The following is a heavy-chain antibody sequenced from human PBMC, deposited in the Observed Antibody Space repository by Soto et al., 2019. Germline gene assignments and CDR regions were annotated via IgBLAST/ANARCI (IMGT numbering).Heavy chain of an antibody. CDR2: IVVGSGNT. V-gene: IGHV1-58*02. Sequence: SVKVSCKASGFTFTSSAMQWVRQARGQRLEWIGWIVVGSGNTNYAQKFQERVTITRDMSTSTAYMELSSLRSEDTAVYYCAADLPVYCSGGSCYSGGSYWGQGTLVTVSS. CDR1: GFTFTSSA. J-gene: IGHJ4*02. D-gene: IGHD2-15*01. CDR3: AADLPVYCSGGSCYSGGSY.